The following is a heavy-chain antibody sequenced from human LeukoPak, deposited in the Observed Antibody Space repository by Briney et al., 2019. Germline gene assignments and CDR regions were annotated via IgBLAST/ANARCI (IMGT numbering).Heavy chain of an antibody. Sequence: HPGRSLRLSCAASGFTFSSYGMHWVRQAPGKGLEWVAVISYDGSNKYYADSVKGRFTISRDNSKNTLYLQMNSLRAEDTAVYYCAKAYYYYYMDVWGKGTTVTVSS. CDR2: ISYDGSNK. CDR1: GFTFSSYG. V-gene: IGHV3-30*18. D-gene: IGHD2-21*01. J-gene: IGHJ6*03. CDR3: AKAYYYYYMDV.